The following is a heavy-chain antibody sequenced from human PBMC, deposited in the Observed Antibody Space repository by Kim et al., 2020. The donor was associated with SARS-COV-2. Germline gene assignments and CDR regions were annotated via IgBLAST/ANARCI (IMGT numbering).Heavy chain of an antibody. CDR2: IIPIFGTA. CDR3: ARDSAIITMVRGVPHYFDY. D-gene: IGHD3-10*01. V-gene: IGHV1-69*13. J-gene: IGHJ4*02. CDR1: GGTFSSYA. Sequence: SVKVSCKASGGTFSSYAISWVRQAPGQGLEWMGGIIPIFGTANYAQKFQGRVTITADESTSTAYMELSSLRSEDTAVYYCARDSAIITMVRGVPHYFDYWGQGTLVTVSS.